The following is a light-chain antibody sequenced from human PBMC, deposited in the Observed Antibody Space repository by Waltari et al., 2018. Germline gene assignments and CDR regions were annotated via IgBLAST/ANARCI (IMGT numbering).Light chain of an antibody. CDR3: QQRVNWPIT. CDR2: DAS. CDR1: QSVSRY. Sequence: EIVLTQSPATLSLSPGERATLPCRASQSVSRYLVRYQQKPGQAPRLLIYDASNRATGIPARFSGSGSGTDYTLTISSLEAEDFAVYYCQQRVNWPITFGGGTKVEIK. V-gene: IGKV3-11*01. J-gene: IGKJ4*01.